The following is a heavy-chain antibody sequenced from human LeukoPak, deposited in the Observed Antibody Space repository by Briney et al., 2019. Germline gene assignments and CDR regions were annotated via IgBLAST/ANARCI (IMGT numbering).Heavy chain of an antibody. V-gene: IGHV4-34*01. J-gene: IGHJ4*02. D-gene: IGHD5-24*01. CDR1: GGSFSGYY. CDR2: INHSGST. CDR3: ARDGPYNLDYFDY. Sequence: SETLSLTCAVYGGSFSGYYWSWIRQPPGKGLEWIGEINHSGSTNYNPSLKSRVTISVDTSKNQFSLKLSSVTAADTAVYYCARDGPYNLDYFDYWGQGTLVTVSS.